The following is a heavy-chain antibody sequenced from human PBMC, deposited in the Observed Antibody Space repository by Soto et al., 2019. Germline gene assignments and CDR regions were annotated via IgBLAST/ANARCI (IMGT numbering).Heavy chain of an antibody. D-gene: IGHD5-12*01. CDR3: ARGRVATIKVLDY. J-gene: IGHJ4*02. Sequence: KPGGSLRLSCAASGFTFSSYSMNWVRQAPGKGLEWVSSISSSSSYIYYADSVKGRFTISRDNAKNSLYLQMNSLRAEDTAVYYCARGRVATIKVLDYWGQGTLVTVSS. CDR2: ISSSSSYI. V-gene: IGHV3-21*01. CDR1: GFTFSSYS.